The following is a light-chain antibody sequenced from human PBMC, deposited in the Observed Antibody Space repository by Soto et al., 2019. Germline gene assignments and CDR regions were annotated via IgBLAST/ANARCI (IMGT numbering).Light chain of an antibody. J-gene: IGLJ1*01. CDR1: SSDVGRYDY. CDR3: SSFASTHTYV. CDR2: EVN. Sequence: SALTQPRSVSGSPGQSVTISCTGTSSDVGRYDYVSWYQQHPGKAPKLIIYEVNNRPSGVSHRFSGSKSGNTASLTISGLQAEDEADYYCSSFASTHTYVFGTGTKLTVL. V-gene: IGLV2-11*01.